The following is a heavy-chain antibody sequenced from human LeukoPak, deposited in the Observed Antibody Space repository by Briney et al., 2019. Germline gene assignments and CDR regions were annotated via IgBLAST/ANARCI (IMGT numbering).Heavy chain of an antibody. J-gene: IGHJ5*02. Sequence: SETLSLTCTAAGFSISSYYWSWIRQPPGKGLEWIGYIYYSGSSNYNPSLKSRVTISVDTSKNQFSLKLSSVTAADTAVYYCARHGYSSGSLAWFDPWGQGTQVTVSS. CDR3: ARHGYSSGSLAWFDP. V-gene: IGHV4-59*01. CDR2: IYYSGSS. CDR1: GFSISSYY. D-gene: IGHD6-19*01.